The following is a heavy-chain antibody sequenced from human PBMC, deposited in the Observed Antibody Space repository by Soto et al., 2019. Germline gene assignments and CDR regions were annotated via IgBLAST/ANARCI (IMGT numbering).Heavy chain of an antibody. CDR2: IYYSGST. J-gene: IGHJ5*02. V-gene: IGHV4-30-4*02. Sequence: SETLSLTSTVSGGSISSGDYYGSWIRQPPGKGLEWIGYIYYSGSTYYNPSLKSLVTISVDTSKNQFSLKLSSVTAADTAVYYCARGIYCSGGSCYGNWFDPWGQGSVVTVSS. D-gene: IGHD2-15*01. CDR3: ARGIYCSGGSCYGNWFDP. CDR1: GGSISSGDYY.